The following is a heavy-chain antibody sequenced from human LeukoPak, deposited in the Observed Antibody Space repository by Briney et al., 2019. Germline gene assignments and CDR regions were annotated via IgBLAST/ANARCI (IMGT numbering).Heavy chain of an antibody. D-gene: IGHD3-10*01. J-gene: IGHJ3*02. V-gene: IGHV4-34*01. CDR1: GGSFSGYY. CDR2: INHSGST. Sequence: PSETLSLTCAVYGGSFSGYYWSWIRQPPGKGREWIGEINHSGSTNYNPSLKSRVTISVDTSKNQFSLKLSSVTAADTAVYYCARGPKNFYGSGSHDAFDIWGQGTMVTVSS. CDR3: ARGPKNFYGSGSHDAFDI.